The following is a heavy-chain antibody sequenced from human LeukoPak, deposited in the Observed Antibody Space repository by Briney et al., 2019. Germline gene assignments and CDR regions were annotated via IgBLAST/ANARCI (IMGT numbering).Heavy chain of an antibody. CDR3: ARVPYCSSTSCYGGFDP. CDR2: IYYSGST. Sequence: PSETLSLTCTVSGGSISSSSYYWGWIRQPPGKGLEWIGSIYYSGSTYYNPSLKSRVTISVDRSKNQFSLKLSSVTAADTAVYYCARVPYCSSTSCYGGFDPWGQGTLVTVSS. J-gene: IGHJ5*02. CDR1: GGSISSSSYY. V-gene: IGHV4-39*07. D-gene: IGHD2-2*01.